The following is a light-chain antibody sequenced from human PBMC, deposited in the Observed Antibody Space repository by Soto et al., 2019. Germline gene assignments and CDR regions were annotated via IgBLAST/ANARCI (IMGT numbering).Light chain of an antibody. CDR3: QKYNSAPLT. CDR1: QGISNY. J-gene: IGKJ5*01. CDR2: AAS. V-gene: IGKV1-27*01. Sequence: DIQVAQCNSSLSASVGDRVTITCRASQGISNYLAWYQQKPGKVPKLLIYAASTLQSGVPSRFSGSGSGTDFTLTISSLQPEDVATYYCQKYNSAPLTFDQGTRLEIK.